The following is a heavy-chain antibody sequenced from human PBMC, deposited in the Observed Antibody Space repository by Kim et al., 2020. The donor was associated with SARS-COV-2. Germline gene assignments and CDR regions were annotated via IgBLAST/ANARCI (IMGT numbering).Heavy chain of an antibody. CDR1: GYTFTGYY. CDR3: ARDGSYSANDY. D-gene: IGHD3-10*01. CDR2: INPNSGGT. V-gene: IGHV1-2*02. J-gene: IGHJ4*02. Sequence: ASVKVSCKASGYTFTGYYMYWVRQAPGQGLEWMGWINPNSGGTKYAQKFQGRVTMTRDTSMSTAYMELRRLRSDDTAVYYCARDGSYSANDYWGQGTLVTVSS.